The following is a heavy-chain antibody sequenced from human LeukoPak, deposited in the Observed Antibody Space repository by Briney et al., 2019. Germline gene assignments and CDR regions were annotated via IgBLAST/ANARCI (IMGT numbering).Heavy chain of an antibody. V-gene: IGHV4-39*07. CDR3: VRETGGSSRTEY. Sequence: PSETLSLTCSVSGVSLISTSYYWGWVRQPPGKGLECIGTIYYNENTYYNPSLKSRVTISVDVSNYQFSLKLRSVTAADTAVYYCVRETGGSSRTEYWGQGTLVTVSS. D-gene: IGHD6-13*01. J-gene: IGHJ4*02. CDR1: GVSLISTSYY. CDR2: IYYNENT.